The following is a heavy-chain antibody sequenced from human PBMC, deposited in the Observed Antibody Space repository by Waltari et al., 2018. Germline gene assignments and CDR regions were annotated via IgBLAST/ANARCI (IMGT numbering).Heavy chain of an antibody. CDR3: ARYYFGSGSSHFDY. Sequence: QLQLQESGPGLVKPSETLSLTCTVSGGSISSGTCYWAWIRQPPGKGLEWIGNIYYRGNTYYRQSLKSRVTISVDTSKNQFSLKLSYVTAADTAVYYCARYYFGSGSSHFDYWGQGTLLTVSS. CDR2: IYYRGNT. D-gene: IGHD3-10*01. CDR1: GGSISSGTCY. V-gene: IGHV4-39*01. J-gene: IGHJ4*02.